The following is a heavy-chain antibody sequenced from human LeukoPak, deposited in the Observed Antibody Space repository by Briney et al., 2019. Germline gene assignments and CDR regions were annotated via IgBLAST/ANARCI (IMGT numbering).Heavy chain of an antibody. CDR2: MYLSGTT. CDR3: ARGLSFEAYDM. Sequence: SETLSLTCTVSGDSINSLDLWSWVRQPPGKGLEWIGEMYLSGTTHSNPSVKSRVTISIDKSKNQFSLKLSSVTAADTALYYCARGLSFEAYDMWGQGTMVTVSS. D-gene: IGHD2-21*01. V-gene: IGHV4-4*02. CDR1: GDSINSLDL. J-gene: IGHJ3*02.